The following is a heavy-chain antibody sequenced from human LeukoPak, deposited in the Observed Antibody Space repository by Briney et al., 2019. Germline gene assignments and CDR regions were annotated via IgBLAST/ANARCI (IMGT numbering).Heavy chain of an antibody. V-gene: IGHV1-46*01. CDR1: GYTFSIYN. CDR2: INPSGGT. CDR3: ASTPNSGSYTEGYYFDY. D-gene: IGHD1-26*01. Sequence: ASVKVSCKASGYTFSIYNMHWVRQAPGQGLEWMGIINPSGGTSYAQKLQGRITMTRDTSTSTLYMELSRLKSEDTAVYYCASTPNSGSYTEGYYFDYWGQGTLVTVSS. J-gene: IGHJ4*02.